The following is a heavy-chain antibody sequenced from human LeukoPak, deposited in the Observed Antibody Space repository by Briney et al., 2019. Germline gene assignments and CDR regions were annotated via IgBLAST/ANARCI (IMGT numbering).Heavy chain of an antibody. CDR1: GFTFSGSW. J-gene: IGHJ4*02. D-gene: IGHD1-26*01. Sequence: PGRSLRLSCAASGFTFSGSWMYWVRQAPGKGLVWVSRINSDGSTTEYADSVKGRFTISRDNAKNTLFLQLSSLRAEDTAVYYCARGPDHGGSYYHDWGQGTLVTVSS. CDR2: INSDGSTT. V-gene: IGHV3-74*03. CDR3: ARGPDHGGSYYHD.